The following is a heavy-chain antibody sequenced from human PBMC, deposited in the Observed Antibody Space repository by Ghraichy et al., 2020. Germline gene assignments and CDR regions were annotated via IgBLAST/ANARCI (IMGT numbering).Heavy chain of an antibody. J-gene: IGHJ5*02. CDR1: GGSFNNYF. CDR2: IDRRGIT. V-gene: IGHV4-34*01. CDR3: ARRRLLRGGWLDP. Sequence: SETLSLTCAVYGGSFNNYFWVWIRQRPGKGLEWIGEIDRRGITNYNPSLKSRVSMSIDTSRTQFSMTLKSVTAADRALYFCARRRLLRGGWLDPWGQGTQVTVSS. D-gene: IGHD2-21*02.